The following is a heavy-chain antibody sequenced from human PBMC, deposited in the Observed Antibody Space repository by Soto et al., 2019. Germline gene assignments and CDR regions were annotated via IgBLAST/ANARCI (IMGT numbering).Heavy chain of an antibody. J-gene: IGHJ5*01. V-gene: IGHV4-30-4*01. CDR3: ARGRGGLRGRCFPNWFES. CDR1: GDYLTSVDYF. D-gene: IGHD2-15*01. CDR2: IYKSATT. Sequence: SLTLPFTCSVSGDYLTSVDYFWAWIRQPPGQTLEYIGYIYKSATTYCFPSFGSRVAISLDTSKGQCSLNVTAVTAADTAVYFCARGRGGLRGRCFPNWFESWGQGTLVTVSS.